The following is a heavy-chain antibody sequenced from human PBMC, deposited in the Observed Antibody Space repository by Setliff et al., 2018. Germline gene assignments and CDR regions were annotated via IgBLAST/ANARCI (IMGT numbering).Heavy chain of an antibody. Sequence: ASVKVSCKASGYTFSNYGITWVRQAPGQGLEWMGWISAYSGITKYAQKLQGRVTMTTDTSTTTAYLELRSLTSDDTAVYYCSRLVRYCTTTSCQGASGAELWGQGTLVTV. CDR2: ISAYSGIT. CDR1: GYTFSNYG. D-gene: IGHD2-2*01. V-gene: IGHV1-18*01. J-gene: IGHJ4*02. CDR3: SRLVRYCTTTSCQGASGAEL.